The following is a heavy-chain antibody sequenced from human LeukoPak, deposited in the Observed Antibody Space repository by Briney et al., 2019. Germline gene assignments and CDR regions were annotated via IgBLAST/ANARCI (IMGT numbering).Heavy chain of an antibody. J-gene: IGHJ4*02. CDR3: TRGDYYDGSGTKY. V-gene: IGHV3-73*01. CDR1: GFTFSGSA. Sequence: GGSLKLSCAASGFTFSGSAMHWVREACGKGVEWLGRIRSKGNSYATTYAASVKGRFTISRDDSENTAYLQMNSLKTEDTAVYYCTRGDYYDGSGTKYWGQGTLVTVS. D-gene: IGHD3-22*01. CDR2: IRSKGNSYAT.